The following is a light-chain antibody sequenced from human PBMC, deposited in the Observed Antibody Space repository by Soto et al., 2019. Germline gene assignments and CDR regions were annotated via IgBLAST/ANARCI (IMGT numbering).Light chain of an antibody. CDR2: DVS. CDR3: CSYAGTTQV. J-gene: IGLJ1*01. CDR1: SSDIGGYNY. V-gene: IGLV2-11*01. Sequence: QSALTQPPSVSGSPGQSVTISCTGTSSDIGGYNYVSWYQQLPGKAPKVMIYDVSKRPSGVPDRFSGSNSGNTASLTISGLQAEDEADYYCCSYAGTTQVFGTGTKLTVL.